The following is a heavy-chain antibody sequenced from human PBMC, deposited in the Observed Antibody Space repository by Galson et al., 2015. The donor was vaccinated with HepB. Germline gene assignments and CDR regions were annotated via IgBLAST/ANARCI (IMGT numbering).Heavy chain of an antibody. J-gene: IGHJ4*02. V-gene: IGHV4-59*08. CDR2: MSSSGST. CDR3: ARHVGWNSVDY. D-gene: IGHD1-7*01. CDR1: GASISSYY. Sequence: ETLSLTCTVSGASISSYYWNWIRQPPGKGLEWIGYMSSSGSTNYNPSLKSRVTVSIDTSKNQFSLKLRSVTAADTAVYYCARHVGWNSVDYWGQGTLVTVSS.